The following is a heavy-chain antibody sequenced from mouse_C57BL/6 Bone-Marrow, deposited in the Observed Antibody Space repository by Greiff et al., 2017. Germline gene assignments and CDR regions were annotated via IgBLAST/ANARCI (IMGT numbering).Heavy chain of an antibody. V-gene: IGHV1-69*01. CDR3: ARGHYYGSSYCYFDY. D-gene: IGHD1-1*01. CDR1: GYTFTSYW. Sequence: VQLQQPGAELVMPGASVKLSCKASGYTFTSYWMHWVKQRPGQGLEWIGEIDPSDSYTNYNQKFTGKSTLTVDKSSSTAYMQLSSLSSEDSAIYYCARGHYYGSSYCYFDYWGQGTTLTVSS. J-gene: IGHJ2*01. CDR2: IDPSDSYT.